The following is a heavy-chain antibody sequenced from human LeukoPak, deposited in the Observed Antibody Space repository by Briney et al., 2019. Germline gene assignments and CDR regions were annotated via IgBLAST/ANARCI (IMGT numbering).Heavy chain of an antibody. V-gene: IGHV3-74*01. D-gene: IGHD1-14*01. CDR3: ATQRGGNPAY. Sequence: GGSLRLTCAASGLTFSSHWMHWVRQAPGKGLVWVSRITNDGSSTTYADSVKGRFTISRDNAKNMLYLQVNSLRAEDTAVYYCATQRGGNPAYWGQGTLVTVSS. CDR2: ITNDGSST. CDR1: GLTFSSHW. J-gene: IGHJ4*02.